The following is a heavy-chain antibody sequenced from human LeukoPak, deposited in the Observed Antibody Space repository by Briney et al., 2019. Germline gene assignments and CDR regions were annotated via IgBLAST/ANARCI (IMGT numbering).Heavy chain of an antibody. Sequence: GPLRLSFAASEFTFSSHAMNWVRPAPGKGLEWVSSIDEGDGTTHYADSVKGRFTISRDDSKNTLYLQLNSLRVEDTAVYYCAKQWLVGSWGQGTLVTVSS. D-gene: IGHD6-19*01. V-gene: IGHV3-23*01. J-gene: IGHJ4*02. CDR2: IDEGDGTT. CDR3: AKQWLVGS. CDR1: EFTFSSHA.